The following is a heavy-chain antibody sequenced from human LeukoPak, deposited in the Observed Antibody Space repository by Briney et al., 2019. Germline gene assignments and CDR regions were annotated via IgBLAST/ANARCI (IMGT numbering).Heavy chain of an antibody. Sequence: TGVSLRLSCAASGFTFSNYAMHWVRQAPGKGLEYVSAISSSGGSTSYANSVKGRFIISRDNSKNTLYLQMGSLRAEDMAVYYCARHLGYYFDYWGQGTLVTVSS. J-gene: IGHJ4*02. D-gene: IGHD7-27*01. V-gene: IGHV3-64*01. CDR1: GFTFSNYA. CDR2: ISSSGGST. CDR3: ARHLGYYFDY.